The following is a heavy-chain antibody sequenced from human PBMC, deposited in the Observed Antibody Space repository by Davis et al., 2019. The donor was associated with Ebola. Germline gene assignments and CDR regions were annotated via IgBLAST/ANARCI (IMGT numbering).Heavy chain of an antibody. Sequence: GESLKISCAASGFTFSSYSMNWVRQAPGKGLEWVSSISSSSSYIYYADSVKGRFTISRDNAKNSLYLQMNSLRADDTAVYYCGRDAGYGEFDYWGQGTLVTVSS. CDR3: GRDAGYGEFDY. CDR2: ISSSSSYI. D-gene: IGHD5-18*01. CDR1: GFTFSSYS. J-gene: IGHJ4*02. V-gene: IGHV3-21*01.